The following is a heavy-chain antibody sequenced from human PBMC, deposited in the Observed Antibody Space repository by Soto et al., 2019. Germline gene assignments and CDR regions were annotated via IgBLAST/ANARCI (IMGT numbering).Heavy chain of an antibody. D-gene: IGHD2-21*01. CDR2: ISCDGSNK. J-gene: IGHJ5*02. V-gene: IGHV3-30-3*01. Sequence: VQLVESGGGLVQPGRSLRLSCAASGFTFSSYGMHWVRQAPGKGLEWVAVISCDGSNKYYADSVKGRFTISRDTSKNTLYLLMNSMRPEDKAMYYCARDFAGLLFPSANWFDPWGQGTLVTVSS. CDR3: ARDFAGLLFPSANWFDP. CDR1: GFTFSSYG.